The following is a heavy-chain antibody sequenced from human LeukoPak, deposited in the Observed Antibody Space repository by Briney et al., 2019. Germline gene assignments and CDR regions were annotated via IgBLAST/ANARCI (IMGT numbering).Heavy chain of an antibody. CDR2: IIPIFATT. V-gene: IGHV1-69*13. CDR1: GGTFSSFA. D-gene: IGHD5-24*01. Sequence: ASVKVSCKDSGGTFSSFAFSWVRQAPGQRLEWMVGIIPIFATTNYAQKFQGRVTITADESTSTVYMELSSLRSEDTALYYCVKSRGVRWLQLRAWGQGTLVTVSS. J-gene: IGHJ5*02. CDR3: VKSRGVRWLQLRA.